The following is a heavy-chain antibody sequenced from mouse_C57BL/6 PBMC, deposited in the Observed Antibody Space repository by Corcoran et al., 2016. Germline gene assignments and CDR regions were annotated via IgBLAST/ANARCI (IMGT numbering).Heavy chain of an antibody. V-gene: IGHV8-12*01. CDR2: IYWDDDK. CDR1: GFSLSTSGMG. D-gene: IGHD2-4*01. J-gene: IGHJ3*01. Sequence: QVTLKESGPGILQSSQTLSLTCSFSGFSLSTSGMGVSWIRQPSGKGLEWLAHIYWDDDKRYNPSLKSRLTISKDTSRNQVFLKITSVDTADTATYYCARNYEAWFAYWGQGTLVTVSA. CDR3: ARNYEAWFAY.